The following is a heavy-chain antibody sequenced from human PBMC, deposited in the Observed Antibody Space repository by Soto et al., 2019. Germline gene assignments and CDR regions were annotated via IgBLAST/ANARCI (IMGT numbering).Heavy chain of an antibody. J-gene: IGHJ5*02. D-gene: IGHD3-3*01. Sequence: GGSLRLSCAASGFTFSSYAMSWVRQAPGKGLEWVSAISGSGGSTYYADSVKGRFTISRDNSKNTLYLQMNSLRAEDTAVYYCAKPAKEWLLLRGWGCWFDPWGQGTLVTVSS. CDR3: AKPAKEWLLLRGWGCWFDP. CDR2: ISGSGGST. V-gene: IGHV3-23*01. CDR1: GFTFSSYA.